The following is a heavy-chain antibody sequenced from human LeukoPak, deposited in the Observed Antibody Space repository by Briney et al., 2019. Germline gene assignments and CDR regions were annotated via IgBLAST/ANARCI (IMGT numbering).Heavy chain of an antibody. Sequence: PGGSLRLSCAVSEFTFSSYGMHWVRQAPGKGLEWVSAISGSGGSTYYADSVKGRFTISRDNSKNTLYLQMNSLRAEDTAVYYCAKELLWFGSYFDYWGQGTLVTVSS. V-gene: IGHV3-23*01. D-gene: IGHD3-10*01. CDR3: AKELLWFGSYFDY. CDR1: EFTFSSYG. J-gene: IGHJ4*02. CDR2: ISGSGGST.